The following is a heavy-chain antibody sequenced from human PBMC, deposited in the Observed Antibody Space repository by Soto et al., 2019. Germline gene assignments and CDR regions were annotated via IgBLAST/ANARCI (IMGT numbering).Heavy chain of an antibody. J-gene: IGHJ4*02. D-gene: IGHD4-17*01. CDR3: AKDWPGTSSVTSDC. Sequence: EVQLLESGGGLVQPGGSLRLSCAASGFSFSDYAMTWVRQAPGKGLEWVSSIINTGGSTNYADSVKGRFTISRDNSKSTLYLQMNSLRAEETAIYYCAKDWPGTSSVTSDCWGQGTLVTVSS. CDR1: GFSFSDYA. CDR2: IINTGGST. V-gene: IGHV3-23*01.